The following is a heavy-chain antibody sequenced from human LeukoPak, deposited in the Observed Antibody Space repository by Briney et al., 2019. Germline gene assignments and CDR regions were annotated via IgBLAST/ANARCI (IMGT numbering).Heavy chain of an antibody. CDR3: ARHKDPSIAVSPFDY. D-gene: IGHD6-6*01. CDR1: GYSFTSYW. V-gene: IGHV5-51*01. J-gene: IGHJ4*02. CDR2: IYPGDSDT. Sequence: GESLKISCKGSGYSFTSYWIGWVRQLPGKGLEWMGIIYPGDSDTRYSPPFQGQVTISADKSISTACLQWSSLKASDTAMYYCARHKDPSIAVSPFDYWGQGTLVTVSS.